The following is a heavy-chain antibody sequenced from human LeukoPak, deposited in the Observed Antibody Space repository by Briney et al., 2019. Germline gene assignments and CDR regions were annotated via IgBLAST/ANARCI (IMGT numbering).Heavy chain of an antibody. Sequence: PGGSLRLSCAASGFTFSDYYMTWIRQAPGKRLEWVSYSSSTGNIIFYADSVKGRFTISRDDAKNSLYLQMNSLRAEDTAVYYCARDPLIGSTYTTAWGYWGQGTLVTASS. D-gene: IGHD2-2*01. CDR1: GFTFSDYY. V-gene: IGHV3-11*04. J-gene: IGHJ4*02. CDR3: ARDPLIGSTYTTAWGY. CDR2: SSSTGNII.